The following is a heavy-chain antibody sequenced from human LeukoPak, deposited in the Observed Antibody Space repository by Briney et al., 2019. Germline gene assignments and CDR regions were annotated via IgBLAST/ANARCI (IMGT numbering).Heavy chain of an antibody. CDR1: GGTFSSYA. Sequence: SVKVSCTASGGTFSSYAISWVRQAPGQGLEWMGRIIPILGIANYAQKFQGRVTITADKSTSTAYMELSSLRSEDTAVYYCARAQGATVVTPVWIDYWGQGTLVTVSS. V-gene: IGHV1-69*04. CDR2: IIPILGIA. J-gene: IGHJ4*02. CDR3: ARAQGATVVTPVWIDY. D-gene: IGHD4-23*01.